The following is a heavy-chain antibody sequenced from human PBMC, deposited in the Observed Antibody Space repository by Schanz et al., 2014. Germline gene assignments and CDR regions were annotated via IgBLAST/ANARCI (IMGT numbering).Heavy chain of an antibody. CDR3: ARQGIGYQHGRYYYYMDV. Sequence: QVQLQQWGAGVLKPSETLSLTCVVSGGSLSGHYWSWIRQSPGKGLEWIGEINPNEGIHHNPSLKSRVAISVDMSKNQFSLKMSSLTAADTAVYYCARQGIGYQHGRYYYYMDVWGRGTTVTVSS. V-gene: IGHV4-34*01. CDR2: INPNEGI. CDR1: GGSLSGHY. J-gene: IGHJ6*03. D-gene: IGHD2-2*01.